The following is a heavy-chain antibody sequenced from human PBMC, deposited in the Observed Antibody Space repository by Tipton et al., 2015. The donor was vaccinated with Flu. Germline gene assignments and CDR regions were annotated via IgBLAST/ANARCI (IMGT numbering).Heavy chain of an antibody. CDR3: ARRDFSNYVSEPKNWFDP. CDR1: GGSISTSSYY. D-gene: IGHD4-11*01. J-gene: IGHJ5*02. CDR2: IHRSGST. Sequence: LRLSCTVSGGSISTSSYYWGWIRQPPGKGLEWIANIHRSGSTYHNPSLRSRVTILVDTSKNQFSLRLTSVTAADTAVYYCARRDFSNYVSEPKNWFDPWGPGTLVTVSS. V-gene: IGHV4-39*07.